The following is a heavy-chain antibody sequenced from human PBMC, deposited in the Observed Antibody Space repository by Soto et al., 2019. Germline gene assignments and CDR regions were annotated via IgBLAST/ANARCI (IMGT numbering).Heavy chain of an antibody. Sequence: SETLSLTCTVSGGSISSYYWSWIRQPPGKGLEWIGYIYYSGSTNYNPSLKSRVTISVDTSKNQFSLKLSSVTAADTAVYYCARGVAGATKAVLFDYWGQGTLVTVSS. D-gene: IGHD1-26*01. CDR3: ARGVAGATKAVLFDY. J-gene: IGHJ4*02. CDR1: GGSISSYY. CDR2: IYYSGST. V-gene: IGHV4-59*01.